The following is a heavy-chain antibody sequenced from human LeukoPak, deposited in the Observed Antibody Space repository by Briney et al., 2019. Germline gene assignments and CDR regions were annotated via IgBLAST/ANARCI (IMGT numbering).Heavy chain of an antibody. J-gene: IGHJ4*02. D-gene: IGHD6-19*01. V-gene: IGHV4-34*01. CDR2: IDRSGST. CDR3: ARAREAVAIDY. CDR1: GESFSGFY. Sequence: SETLSLTCAVYGESFSGFYWTWIRQPPGKGLEWIGEIDRSGSTNCNPSLKSRVTLSVDTSKNQFSLKLTSVTAADTAVYFCARAREAVAIDYWGQGTLAAVSS.